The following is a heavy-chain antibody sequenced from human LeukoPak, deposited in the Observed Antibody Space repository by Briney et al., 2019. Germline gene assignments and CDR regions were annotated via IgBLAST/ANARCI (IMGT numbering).Heavy chain of an antibody. J-gene: IGHJ4*02. V-gene: IGHV3-49*04. CDR3: TRSGAMDLGYDY. D-gene: IGHD5-18*01. CDR1: GFTFGDYA. CDR2: IRSKAYGGTT. Sequence: GGSLRPSCTASGFTFGDYAMSGVRQAPGKGREWGGFIRSKAYGGTTEYAASVKGRFTISRDDSKSSAYLQMNSLKTEDTGVYYCTRSGAMDLGYDYWGRGTLVTVSS.